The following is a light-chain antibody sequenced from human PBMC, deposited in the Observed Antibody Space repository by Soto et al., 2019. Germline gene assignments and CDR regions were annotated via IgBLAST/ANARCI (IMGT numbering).Light chain of an antibody. V-gene: IGLV6-57*02. CDR1: SGSIASNY. CDR2: ENN. CDR3: QSYESTIVV. Sequence: NFMLTQPHSVSASPGKTVTISCTGSSGSIASNYVQWYQQRPGSAPNIVIYENNQRPSGVPDRFSGSIDSSSNSASLTISGLKTEDEADYYCQSYESTIVVFGGGTKVTVL. J-gene: IGLJ2*01.